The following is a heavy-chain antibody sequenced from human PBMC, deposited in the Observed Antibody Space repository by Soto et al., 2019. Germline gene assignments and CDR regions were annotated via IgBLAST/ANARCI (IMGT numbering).Heavy chain of an antibody. V-gene: IGHV1-69*13. CDR2: IVPIFGTA. CDR1: GGTFNNYG. CDR3: ASESPRRPLKPARKYYDFWSDYRPTQEPDFYYYFGLDV. Sequence: SVKVSCKASGGTFNNYGINWLRQAPGQGLEWMAGIVPIFGTANYSQKFQGRLSIVADDTTSTAYMELSSLRSGDTAVYYCASESPRRPLKPARKYYDFWSDYRPTQEPDFYYYFGLDVWGQGTTVTVSS. D-gene: IGHD3-3*01. J-gene: IGHJ6*02.